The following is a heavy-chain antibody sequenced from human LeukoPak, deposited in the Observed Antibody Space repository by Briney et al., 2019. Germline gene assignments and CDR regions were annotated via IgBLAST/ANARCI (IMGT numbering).Heavy chain of an antibody. V-gene: IGHV1-24*01. CDR2: FDPEDGET. Sequence: GESLKISCKGSGYSFTSYWIGWVRQMPGKGLEWMGGFDPEDGETIYAQKFQGRVTMTEDTSTDTAYMELSSLRSEDTAVYYCATSMIAAAGTSFDYWGQGTLVTVSS. CDR1: GYSFTSYW. J-gene: IGHJ4*02. CDR3: ATSMIAAAGTSFDY. D-gene: IGHD6-13*01.